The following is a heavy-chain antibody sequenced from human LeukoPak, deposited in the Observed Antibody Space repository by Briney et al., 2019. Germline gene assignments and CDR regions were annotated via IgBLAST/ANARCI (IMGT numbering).Heavy chain of an antibody. CDR1: GLTFSTYI. CDR3: ARGAGNYGYDYFDY. Sequence: GGSLRLSCAASGLTFSTYILHWVRQAPGKGLEYVSTISSNGRYTYYAGSVRGRFTISRDNSKNTLYLQMGSLRAEDMAVYYCARGAGNYGYDYFDYWGQGILVTVSS. V-gene: IGHV3-64*02. CDR2: ISSNGRYT. D-gene: IGHD5-12*01. J-gene: IGHJ4*02.